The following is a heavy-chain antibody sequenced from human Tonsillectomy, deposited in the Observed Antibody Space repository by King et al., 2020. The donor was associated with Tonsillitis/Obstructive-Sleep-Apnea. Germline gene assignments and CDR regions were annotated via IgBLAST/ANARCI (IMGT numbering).Heavy chain of an antibody. V-gene: IGHV1-2*02. J-gene: IGHJ5*02. Sequence: QLVQSGAEVKKPGASVKVSCKASGYTFSGYYMHWVRQAPGQGLEWMGWINPNSGGTNYAQQFQGRVTMTRDTSISTAHMELSRLRCDDTAVYYCARGTQPVDTSNWFDPWGQGTLVTVSS. CDR3: ARGTQPVDTSNWFDP. CDR1: GYTFSGYY. CDR2: INPNSGGT. D-gene: IGHD5-18*01.